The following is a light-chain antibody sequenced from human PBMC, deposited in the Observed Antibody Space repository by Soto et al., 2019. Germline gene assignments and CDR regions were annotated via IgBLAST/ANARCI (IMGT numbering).Light chain of an antibody. CDR1: QSVSSY. J-gene: IGKJ5*01. V-gene: IGKV3-11*01. CDR3: HQRSNWPPT. CDR2: DAS. Sequence: EIVLTQSPGTLSLSPGERATLSCRASQSVSSYLACYQQKPGQAPRMLIYDASNRATGIPARFSGSGSGTDFTLTISSLEPEDFAVYYCHQRSNWPPTFGQGTQLEIK.